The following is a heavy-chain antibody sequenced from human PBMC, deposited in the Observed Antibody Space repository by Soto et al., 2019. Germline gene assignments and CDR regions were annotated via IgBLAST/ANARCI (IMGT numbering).Heavy chain of an antibody. D-gene: IGHD4-4*01. CDR3: ARGTVTAILRNAQKYGMDV. V-gene: IGHV1-46*01. Sequence: ASVKVSCKASENTFTFTGYYMPWVRQAPGHGLEWMGIINPIDGSTSYAQKFQDRVTMTRDTSTSTVYLELSSLRFEDTAVYYCARGTVTAILRNAQKYGMDVWGQGTTVTVSS. J-gene: IGHJ6*02. CDR1: ENTFTFTGYY. CDR2: INPIDGST.